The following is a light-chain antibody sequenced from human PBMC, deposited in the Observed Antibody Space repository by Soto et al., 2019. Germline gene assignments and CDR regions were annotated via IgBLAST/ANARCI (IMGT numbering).Light chain of an antibody. CDR2: GAS. J-gene: IGKJ5*01. V-gene: IGKV3-20*01. Sequence: EIVLTQSPGTLSLSLGETATHYCRVSQSVSSSYLAWYQQKPGQAPRLLIYGASSRATGIPDRFSGSGSGTDFTLTISSLEPEDFAVYYCQQHGSSPITFGQGARLEIK. CDR1: QSVSSSY. CDR3: QQHGSSPIT.